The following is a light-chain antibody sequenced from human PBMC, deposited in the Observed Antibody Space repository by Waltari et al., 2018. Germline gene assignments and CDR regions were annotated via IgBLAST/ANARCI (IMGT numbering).Light chain of an antibody. CDR3: QQYYSAPLT. Sequence: DIVMTQSPDSLAVSVGARATINCKSSQSLLYSSKNKNYLGWYQQKPGQAPKLLIYSASTRESGVPDRFSGSGSGTEFTLTINSLQAEDVAVYYCQQYYSAPLTFGGGTKVEIK. V-gene: IGKV4-1*01. CDR1: QSLLYSSKNKNY. CDR2: SAS. J-gene: IGKJ4*01.